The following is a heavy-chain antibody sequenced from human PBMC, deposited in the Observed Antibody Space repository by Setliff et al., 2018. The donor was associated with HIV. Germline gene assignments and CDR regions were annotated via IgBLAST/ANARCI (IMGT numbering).Heavy chain of an antibody. Sequence: TLSLTCTVSGGSLSSVSYYWGWIRQPPGKGLEWIGNIYYTGSTYYNPSLRSRVTISVDTSKNQFSLKLSSVTAADTAVYYCARYAYLHGYNWFDPWGHGTLVTVSS. CDR2: IYYTGST. CDR3: ARYAYLHGYNWFDP. J-gene: IGHJ5*02. CDR1: GGSLSSVSYY. V-gene: IGHV4-39*01.